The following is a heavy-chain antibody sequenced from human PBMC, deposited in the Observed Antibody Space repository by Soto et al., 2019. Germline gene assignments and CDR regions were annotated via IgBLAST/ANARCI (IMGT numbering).Heavy chain of an antibody. CDR3: AGGPSAAAPLSDWFFDL. J-gene: IGHJ2*01. CDR1: GFTFSGYS. CDR2: IASSSWNI. Sequence: EVQLVESGGGLVLPGGSLRLSCAASGFTFSGYSMNWVRQAPGKGLEWVSYIASSSWNIYYADTVKGRFTISRDNAKNSLYLQMNSLRDEDTGVYYCAGGPSAAAPLSDWFFDLWGRGTLVSVSS. D-gene: IGHD2-2*01. V-gene: IGHV3-48*02.